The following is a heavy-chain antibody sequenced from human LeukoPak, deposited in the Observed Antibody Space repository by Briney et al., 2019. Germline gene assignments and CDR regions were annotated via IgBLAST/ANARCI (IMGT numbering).Heavy chain of an antibody. D-gene: IGHD1-26*01. CDR3: AREVRWELPTHAFDI. Sequence: ASVKVSCKASGYNFTGYYMHWVRQAPGQGLEWMGWINPNSGDTNYAQKFQGRVTMTRDTSISTAYMDLSRLRSDDTAVYYCAREVRWELPTHAFDIWGQGTIVTVSS. V-gene: IGHV1-2*02. CDR2: INPNSGDT. J-gene: IGHJ3*02. CDR1: GYNFTGYY.